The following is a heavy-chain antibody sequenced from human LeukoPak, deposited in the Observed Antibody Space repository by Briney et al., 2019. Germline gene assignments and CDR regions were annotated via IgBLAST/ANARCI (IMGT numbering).Heavy chain of an antibody. CDR3: ARDMAGYCSSTSCRGGTNWFDP. CDR1: GYTFTSYG. CDR2: ISAYNGNT. D-gene: IGHD2-2*01. Sequence: ASVKVSCKASGYTFTSYGISWVGQAPGQGLEWMGWISAYNGNTNYAQKLQGRVTMTTDTSTSTAYMELRSLRSDGTAVYYCARDMAGYCSSTSCRGGTNWFDPWGQGTLVTVSS. J-gene: IGHJ5*02. V-gene: IGHV1-18*01.